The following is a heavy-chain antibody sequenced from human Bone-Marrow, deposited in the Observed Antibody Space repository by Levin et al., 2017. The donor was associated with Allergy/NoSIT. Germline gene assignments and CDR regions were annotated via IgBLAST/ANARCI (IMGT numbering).Heavy chain of an antibody. V-gene: IGHV3-48*01. CDR1: GFTFSSYS. J-gene: IGHJ5*02. CDR3: ARVPYYYDSENWFDP. D-gene: IGHD3-22*01. CDR2: ISSSSSTI. Sequence: GGSLRLSCAASGFTFSSYSMNWVRQAPGKGLEWVSYISSSSSTIYYADSVKGRFTISRDNAKNSLYLQMNSLRAEDTAVYYCARVPYYYDSENWFDPWGQGTLVTVSS.